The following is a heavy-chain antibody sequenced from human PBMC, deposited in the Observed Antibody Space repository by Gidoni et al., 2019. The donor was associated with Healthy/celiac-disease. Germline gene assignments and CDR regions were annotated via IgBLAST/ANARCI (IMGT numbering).Heavy chain of an antibody. CDR1: GFPFSSES. Sequence: EVQLVESGGGLVQPGGSLRLSCAASGFPFSSESMNWVHQAPGKGLEWVSYISSSSSTIYYADSVKGRFTISRDNAKNSLYLQMNSLRAEDTAVYYCVIVVPAATDRYYYGMDVWGQGTTVTVSS. D-gene: IGHD2-2*01. CDR2: ISSSSSTI. CDR3: VIVVPAATDRYYYGMDV. J-gene: IGHJ6*02. V-gene: IGHV3-48*01.